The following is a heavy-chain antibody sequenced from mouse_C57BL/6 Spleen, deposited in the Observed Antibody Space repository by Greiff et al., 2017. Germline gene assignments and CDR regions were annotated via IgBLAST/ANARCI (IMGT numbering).Heavy chain of an antibody. CDR3: ANSPRHSPAWFDY. J-gene: IGHJ3*01. CDR2: IFPGSGST. Sequence: HVQLQQSGAELMKPGASVKLSCKATGYTFTGYWIEWVKQRPGHGLEWIGEIFPGSGSTNYNEKFKGKATFTADTSSNTAYMQLSSLTTEDSAIAYWANSPRHSPAWFDYWGQGTLLTVSA. D-gene: IGHD6-1*01. CDR1: GYTFTGYW. V-gene: IGHV1-9*01.